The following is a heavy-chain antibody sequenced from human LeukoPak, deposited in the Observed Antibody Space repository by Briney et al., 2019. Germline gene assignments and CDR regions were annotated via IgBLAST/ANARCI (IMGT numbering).Heavy chain of an antibody. D-gene: IGHD3-22*01. Sequence: PSETLSLTCTVSGGSVNSGTYYWGWLRQPPGKGLEWLGNIYYSGSAYHNPSLKSRVTMSVDTSKNQFSLKLSSVTAADTAVYYCARKPIVNSAWYYFDYWGQGTLVTVSS. V-gene: IGHV4-39*07. CDR2: IYYSGSA. CDR1: GGSVNSGTYY. CDR3: ARKPIVNSAWYYFDY. J-gene: IGHJ4*02.